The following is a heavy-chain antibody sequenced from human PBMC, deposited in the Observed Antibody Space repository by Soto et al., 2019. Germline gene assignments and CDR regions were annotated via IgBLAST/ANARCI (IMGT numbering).Heavy chain of an antibody. D-gene: IGHD1-26*01. CDR2: ISGSGGST. CDR1: GFTFSSYA. J-gene: IGHJ6*03. CDR3: AKRIRRLDVYSVGFYYYYYMDV. V-gene: IGHV3-23*01. Sequence: GGSLRLSCAASGFTFSSYAMSWVRQAPGKGLEWVSAISGSGGSTYYADSVKGRFTISRDNSKNTLYLQMNSLRAEDTAVYYCAKRIRRLDVYSVGFYYYYYMDVWGKGTTVTVSS.